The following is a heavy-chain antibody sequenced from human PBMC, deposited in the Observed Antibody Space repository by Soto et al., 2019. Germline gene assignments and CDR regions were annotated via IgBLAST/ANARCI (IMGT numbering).Heavy chain of an antibody. J-gene: IGHJ4*02. CDR2: IWYDGSNK. V-gene: IGHV3-33*01. D-gene: IGHD6-13*01. CDR3: ARDVIAAAGSLGGDYFDY. CDR1: GFTFSSYG. Sequence: GGSLRLSCAASGFTFSSYGMHWVRQAPGKGLEWVAVIWYDGSNKYYADSVKGRFTTSRDNSKNTLYLQMNSLRAEDTAVYYCARDVIAAAGSLGGDYFDYWGQGTLVTVSS.